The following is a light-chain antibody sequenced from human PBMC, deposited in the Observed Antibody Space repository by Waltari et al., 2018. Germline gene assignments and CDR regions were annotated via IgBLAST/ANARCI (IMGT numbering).Light chain of an antibody. CDR1: QDIDRW. V-gene: IGKV1-5*03. CDR2: KAS. Sequence: DIQMTQSPSTLSASVGDRVTITCRASQDIDRWLAWYQQKPGKAPKLLIFKASTLQPGVPSRFSGSGSGTEFTLTINSLQPDDFAIYYCQHFDTYPWTFGQGTKVEIK. J-gene: IGKJ1*01. CDR3: QHFDTYPWT.